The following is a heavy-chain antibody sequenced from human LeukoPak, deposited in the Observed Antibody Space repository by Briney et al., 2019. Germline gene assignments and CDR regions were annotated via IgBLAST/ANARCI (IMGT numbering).Heavy chain of an antibody. V-gene: IGHV4-39*07. D-gene: IGHD3-9*01. Sequence: SETLSLTCTVSGGSISSSSYYWGWIRQPPGKGLEWIGSIYYSGSTYYNPSLKSRVTMSVDTSKNQFSLKLSSVTAADTAVYYCARDQYDILTGYYQDNWFDPWGQGTLVTVSS. CDR3: ARDQYDILTGYYQDNWFDP. J-gene: IGHJ5*02. CDR2: IYYSGST. CDR1: GGSISSSSYY.